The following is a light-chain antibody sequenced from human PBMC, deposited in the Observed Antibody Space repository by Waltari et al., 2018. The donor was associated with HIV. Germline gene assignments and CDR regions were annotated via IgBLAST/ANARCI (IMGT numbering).Light chain of an antibody. J-gene: IGKJ1*01. CDR2: AAS. Sequence: DIQMTQPPSSLSASVGDRVTINCRASQNIRCNLNWYQQKPGKPPQLLIYAASSLQYRVPARFSGSGSGTDFTLTISSLQPEDFATYHCQQCYRAPPTFGRGTNVEIK. CDR1: QNIRCN. CDR3: QQCYRAPPT. V-gene: IGKV1-39*01.